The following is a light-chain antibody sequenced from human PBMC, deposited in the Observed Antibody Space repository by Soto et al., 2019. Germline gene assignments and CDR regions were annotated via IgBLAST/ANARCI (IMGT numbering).Light chain of an antibody. CDR2: GAS. V-gene: IGKV3-15*01. CDR1: QGVSNN. Sequence: EIVMTKPPATLSVSPGERATLSCGASQGVSNNLAWYQQKPGQVPRLLIYGASTRATGIPVRFSGSGSGTEFTLTISSLQSEDFAVYYCQQYNNWPGTFGQGTKVDIK. J-gene: IGKJ1*01. CDR3: QQYNNWPGT.